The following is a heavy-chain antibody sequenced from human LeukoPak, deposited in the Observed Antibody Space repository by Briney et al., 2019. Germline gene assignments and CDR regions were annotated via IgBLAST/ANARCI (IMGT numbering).Heavy chain of an antibody. Sequence: ASVKVSCKASGYTFTSYGISWVRQAPGQGLDWMGWISAYNGNTNYAQKLQGRVTMTTDTSTSTAYMELRSLRSDDTAVYYCARDAPVAGSSQFDYWGQGTLVTVSS. V-gene: IGHV1-18*01. CDR3: ARDAPVAGSSQFDY. CDR2: ISAYNGNT. J-gene: IGHJ4*02. CDR1: GYTFTSYG. D-gene: IGHD6-19*01.